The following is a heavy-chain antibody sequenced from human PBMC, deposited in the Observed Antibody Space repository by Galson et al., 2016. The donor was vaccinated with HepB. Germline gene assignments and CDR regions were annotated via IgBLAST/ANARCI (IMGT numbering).Heavy chain of an antibody. Sequence: SLRLSCAASGFAFSTYAMSWVRQAPGKGPEWVSVISGDGATTFYADSVKGRFTISRDNSKNTLYRQMNSLRAEDTAIYYCAKSLWSGHYYFDYWGQGDLVPVSS. D-gene: IGHD3-10*01. V-gene: IGHV3-23*01. CDR3: AKSLWSGHYYFDY. J-gene: IGHJ4*02. CDR2: ISGDGATT. CDR1: GFAFSTYA.